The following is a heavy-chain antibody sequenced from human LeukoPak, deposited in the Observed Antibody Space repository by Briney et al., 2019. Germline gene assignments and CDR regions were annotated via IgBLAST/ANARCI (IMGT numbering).Heavy chain of an antibody. V-gene: IGHV4-39*07. CDR3: AKIPGYSGYVGHNWFDP. Sequence: SETLSPTCTVSGGSISSSSYYWGWIRQPPGKGLEWIGSIYYSGSTYYNPSLKSRVTISVDTSKNQFSLKLSSVTAADTAVYYCAKIPGYSGYVGHNWFDPWGQGTLVTVSS. J-gene: IGHJ5*02. D-gene: IGHD5-12*01. CDR2: IYYSGST. CDR1: GGSISSSSYY.